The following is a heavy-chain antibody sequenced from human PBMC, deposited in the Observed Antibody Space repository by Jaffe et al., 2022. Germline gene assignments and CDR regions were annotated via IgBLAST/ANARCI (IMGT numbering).Heavy chain of an antibody. CDR2: INPSGGST. CDR1: GYTFTSYY. CDR3: ARKSSSGWYPGWFDP. J-gene: IGHJ5*02. D-gene: IGHD6-19*01. V-gene: IGHV1-46*01. Sequence: QVQLVQSGAEVKKPGASVKVSCKASGYTFTSYYMHWVRQAPGQGLEWMGIINPSGGSTSYAQKFQGRVTMTRDTSTSTVYMELSSLRSEDTAVYYCARKSSSGWYPGWFDPWGQGTLVTVSS.